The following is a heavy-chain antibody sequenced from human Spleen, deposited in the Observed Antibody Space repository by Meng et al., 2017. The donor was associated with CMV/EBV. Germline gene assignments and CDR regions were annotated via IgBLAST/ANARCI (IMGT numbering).Heavy chain of an antibody. CDR1: GYTFTSYD. CDR3: ARGIHYYDSSGPHYYYYGMDV. J-gene: IGHJ6*02. D-gene: IGHD3-22*01. CDR2: MNPNSGNT. Sequence: ASVKVSCKASGYTFTSYDINWVRQATGQGLEWMGWMNPNSGNTGYAQKFQGRVTITRNTSISTAYMELSSLRSEDTAVYYCARGIHYYDSSGPHYYYYGMDVWAKGPRSPSP. V-gene: IGHV1-8*03.